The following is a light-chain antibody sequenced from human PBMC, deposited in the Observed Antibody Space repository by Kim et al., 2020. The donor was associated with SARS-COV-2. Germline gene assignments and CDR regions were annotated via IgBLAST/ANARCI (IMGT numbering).Light chain of an antibody. V-gene: IGLV3-1*01. Sequence: SYELTQPPSVSVSPGQTATITCSGDKLGDRFACWHQQKPGQSPVLVMYQDNKRPSGIPERFSGSNSGSTATLTISGTQAMDEADYYCQAWDGNTAVFGGGTQLTVL. CDR1: KLGDRF. J-gene: IGLJ2*01. CDR3: QAWDGNTAV. CDR2: QDN.